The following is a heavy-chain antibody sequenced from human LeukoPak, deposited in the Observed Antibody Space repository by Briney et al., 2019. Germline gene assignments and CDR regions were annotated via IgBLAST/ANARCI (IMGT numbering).Heavy chain of an antibody. V-gene: IGHV1-69*06. D-gene: IGHD3-9*01. Sequence: ASVKVSCKASGGTFSSYAISWVRQAPGQGLEWMGGIIPIFGTANYAQKFQGRVTITADKSTSTAYMELSSLRSEDTAVYYCARDADYGILTGYYLGGMDVWGKGTTVTVSS. CDR2: IIPIFGTA. CDR1: GGTFSSYA. J-gene: IGHJ6*04. CDR3: ARDADYGILTGYYLGGMDV.